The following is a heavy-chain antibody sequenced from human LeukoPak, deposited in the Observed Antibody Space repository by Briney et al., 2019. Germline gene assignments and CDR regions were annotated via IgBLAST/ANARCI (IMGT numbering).Heavy chain of an antibody. V-gene: IGHV4-39*01. CDR2: IYYSGST. J-gene: IGHJ2*01. CDR3: ARHFPSWALRGWYFDL. Sequence: SETLSLTCTVSGGSISSSSYYWGWIRQPPGKGLEWIGSIYYSGSTYYNPSLKSRVTISVDTSKTQCSLKLSSVTAADTGVYYCARHFPSWALRGWYFDLWGRGTLVTVSS. D-gene: IGHD7-27*01. CDR1: GGSISSSSYY.